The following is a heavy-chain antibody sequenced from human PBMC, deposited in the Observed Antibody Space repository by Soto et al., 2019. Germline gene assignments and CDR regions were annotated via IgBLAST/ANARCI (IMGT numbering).Heavy chain of an antibody. CDR2: INPNSGGT. Sequence: ASVKVSCKASGYTFTGYYMHWVRQAPGQGLEWMGWINPNSGGTNYAQKFPGRVTLTRDTSISTAYMELSRLRSDDTAVYYCAKDSPNSGNYQDLDYWGQGTLVTVSS. D-gene: IGHD1-26*01. CDR3: AKDSPNSGNYQDLDY. V-gene: IGHV1-2*02. CDR1: GYTFTGYY. J-gene: IGHJ4*02.